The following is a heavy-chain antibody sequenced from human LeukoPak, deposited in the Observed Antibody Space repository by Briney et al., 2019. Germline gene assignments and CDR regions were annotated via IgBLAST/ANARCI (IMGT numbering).Heavy chain of an antibody. V-gene: IGHV4-39*07. Sequence: PSETLSLTCSVSGDSITSTSYYWGWIRQPPEKGLEWIGRIYTSGSTNYNPSLKSRVTMSVDTSKNQFSLKLSSVTAADTAVYYCARNYDYAFDIWGQGTMVTVSS. CDR2: IYTSGST. D-gene: IGHD3-22*01. CDR3: ARNYDYAFDI. J-gene: IGHJ3*02. CDR1: GDSITSTSYY.